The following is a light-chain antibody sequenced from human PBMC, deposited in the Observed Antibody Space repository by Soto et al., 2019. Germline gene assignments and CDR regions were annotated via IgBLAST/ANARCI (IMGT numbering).Light chain of an antibody. Sequence: IQMTQSPPSLSASVGDRVTITCRASETIYRYLNWYQQKPGKAPSLLISDASTLQGGVPSRFSGSGSGTDFTLSISSLQSEDFATYYRQQTYKTQHTFGQGTKVEI. V-gene: IGKV1-39*01. J-gene: IGKJ2*01. CDR2: DAS. CDR3: QQTYKTQHT. CDR1: ETIYRY.